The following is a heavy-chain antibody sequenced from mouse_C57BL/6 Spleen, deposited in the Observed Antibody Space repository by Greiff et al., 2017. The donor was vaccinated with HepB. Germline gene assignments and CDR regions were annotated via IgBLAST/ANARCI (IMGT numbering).Heavy chain of an antibody. D-gene: IGHD1-1*01. CDR1: GFTFSDYG. CDR3: ARPYYYGSSLNWYFDV. Sequence: EVQVVESGGGLVKPGGSLKLSCAASGFTFSDYGMHWVRQAPEKGLEWVAYISSGSSTIYYADTVKGRFTISRDNAKNTLFLQITSLRAEDTAMYYCARPYYYGSSLNWYFDVWGTGTTVTVSS. V-gene: IGHV5-17*01. CDR2: ISSGSSTI. J-gene: IGHJ1*03.